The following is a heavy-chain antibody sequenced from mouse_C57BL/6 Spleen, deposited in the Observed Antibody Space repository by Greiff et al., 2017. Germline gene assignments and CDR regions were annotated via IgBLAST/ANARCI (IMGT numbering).Heavy chain of an antibody. V-gene: IGHV1-52*01. CDR3: AREYVYYPFAY. D-gene: IGHD1-1*01. Sequence: QVQLQQPGAELVRPGSSVKLSCKASGYTFTSYWMHWVKQRPIQGLEWIGNIDPSDSETHYNQKFKDKATLTVDKSSSTAYMQLSSLTSEDSAVYYSAREYVYYPFAYWGQGTLVTVSA. J-gene: IGHJ3*01. CDR2: IDPSDSET. CDR1: GYTFTSYW.